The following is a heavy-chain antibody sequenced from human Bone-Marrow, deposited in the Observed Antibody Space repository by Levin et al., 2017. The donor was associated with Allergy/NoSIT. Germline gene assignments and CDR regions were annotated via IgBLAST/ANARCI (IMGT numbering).Heavy chain of an antibody. CDR1: XXXXXXXX. V-gene: IGHV3-48*01. Sequence: GGSLRLSCAASXXXXXXXXXXXXXXXXXKGLEWVSYISRSGNAIYGDSVKGRFSISRDNAKNSLYLQMSSLSAEDTAVYYCARDSGIAGADDYWGQGTLVTVSS. J-gene: IGHJ4*02. CDR3: ARDSGIAGADDY. CDR2: ISRSGNAI. D-gene: IGHD6-13*01.